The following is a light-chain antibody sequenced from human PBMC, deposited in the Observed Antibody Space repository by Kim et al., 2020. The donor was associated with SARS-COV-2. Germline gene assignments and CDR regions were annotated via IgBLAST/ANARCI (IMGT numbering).Light chain of an antibody. CDR1: SSNIGSNT. V-gene: IGLV1-44*01. J-gene: IGLJ3*02. CDR3: AVWDDSLKQGV. CDR2: SNN. Sequence: QSVLTQPPSASGAPGQRVTISCSGSSSNIGSNTVVWYQQLPGTAPKLLIYSNNQRPSGIPDRFSGSRSGTSASLAISGLQSGDEADYYCAVWDDSLKQGVFGGGTQLTVL.